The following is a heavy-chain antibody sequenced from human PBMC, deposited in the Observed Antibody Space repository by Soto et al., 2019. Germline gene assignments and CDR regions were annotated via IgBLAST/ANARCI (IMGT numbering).Heavy chain of an antibody. J-gene: IGHJ4*02. CDR3: ARVNGMAAADY. D-gene: IGHD6-19*01. Sequence: SSETLSLTCAVSGGSISSGGYSWSWIRQPPGKGLEWIGYIYHSGSTYYNPSLKSRVTISVDRSKNQFSLKLSSVTAADTAVYYCARVNGMAAADYWGQGTLVTVSS. CDR1: GGSISSGGYS. CDR2: IYHSGST. V-gene: IGHV4-30-2*01.